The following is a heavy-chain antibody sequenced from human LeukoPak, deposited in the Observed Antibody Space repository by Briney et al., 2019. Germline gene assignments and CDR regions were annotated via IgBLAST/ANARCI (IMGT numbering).Heavy chain of an antibody. CDR2: ISYIGST. CDR1: GGSISNYY. CDR3: AGSYHYYMDV. J-gene: IGHJ6*03. V-gene: IGHV4-59*01. Sequence: SETLSLTCTVSGGSISNYYWSWLRQPPGKGLEWIGYISYIGSTKYNPSLTSRVTISEDTSKKQFSLKLGSVTAADTAVYYCAGSYHYYMDVWGKGTTVTVSS.